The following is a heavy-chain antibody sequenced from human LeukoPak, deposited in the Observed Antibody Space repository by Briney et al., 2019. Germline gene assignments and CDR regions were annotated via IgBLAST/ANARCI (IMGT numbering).Heavy chain of an antibody. CDR1: GFTFSSYW. CDR3: ARISHGRVLL. CDR2: IKEDGSEK. Sequence: GGSLRLSCAASGFTFSSYWMSWLRQSPEKGLEWVANIKEDGSEKYYVDSVKGRFSISRDNAKNSLYLQMNSLRAEDTAMYYCARISHGRVLLWGQGTLVTVSS. V-gene: IGHV3-7*01. J-gene: IGHJ4*02. D-gene: IGHD3-16*01.